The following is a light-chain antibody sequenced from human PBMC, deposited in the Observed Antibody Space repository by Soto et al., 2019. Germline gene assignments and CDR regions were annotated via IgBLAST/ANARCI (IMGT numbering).Light chain of an antibody. V-gene: IGLV2-8*01. CDR3: ASYAGGNQV. Sequence: QSALAQPPSASGSPGQSVTISCTGTSSDVGDNYVSWYQHLPGKAPKLMIYEVTKRPSGVPDRFSGSKSGNTASLTVSGLLAEDEADYYCASYAGGNQVFGTGTKLTVL. CDR2: EVT. J-gene: IGLJ1*01. CDR1: SSDVGDNY.